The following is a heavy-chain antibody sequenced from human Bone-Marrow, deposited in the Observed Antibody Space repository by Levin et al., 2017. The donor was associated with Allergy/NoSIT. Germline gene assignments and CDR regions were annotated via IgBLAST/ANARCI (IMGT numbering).Heavy chain of an antibody. CDR2: ISSSSSYI. V-gene: IGHV3-21*01. CDR3: AGGWETGITNWFDP. J-gene: IGHJ5*02. Sequence: GESLKISCAASGFTFSSYSMNWVRQAPGKGLEWVSSISSSSSYIYYADSVKGRFTISRDNAKNSLYLQMNSLRAEDTAVYYCAGGWETGITNWFDPWGQGTLVTVSS. D-gene: IGHD1-14*01. CDR1: GFTFSSYS.